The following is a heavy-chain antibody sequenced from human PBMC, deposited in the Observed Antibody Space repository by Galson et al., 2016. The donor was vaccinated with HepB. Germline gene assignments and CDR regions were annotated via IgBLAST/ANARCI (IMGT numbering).Heavy chain of an antibody. CDR1: GFTFSDFY. CDR3: ARVGSLAGSGTYDY. J-gene: IGHJ4*02. Sequence: SLRLSCAVSGFTFSDFYMSWLRQAPGKGLEWLSYISGSGSDTIYADSLKGRFTISRDNAVNSLFLQIHSLGAEDTAVYYCARVGSLAGSGTYDYWGQGTLVTVSS. D-gene: IGHD1-26*01. V-gene: IGHV3-11*06. CDR2: ISGSGSDT.